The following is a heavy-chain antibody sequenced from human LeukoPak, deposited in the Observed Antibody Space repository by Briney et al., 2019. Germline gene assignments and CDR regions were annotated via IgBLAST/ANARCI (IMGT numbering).Heavy chain of an antibody. CDR3: ARGSIGYYDILTGYFDY. J-gene: IGHJ4*02. D-gene: IGHD3-9*01. Sequence: SETLSLTCTVSGGSISSSSYYWGWIRQPPGKGLEWIGSIYYSGSTYYNPSLKSRVTISVDTSKNQFSLKLSSVTAADTAVYYCARGSIGYYDILTGYFDYWGQGTLVTVSS. CDR2: IYYSGST. V-gene: IGHV4-39*07. CDR1: GGSISSSSYY.